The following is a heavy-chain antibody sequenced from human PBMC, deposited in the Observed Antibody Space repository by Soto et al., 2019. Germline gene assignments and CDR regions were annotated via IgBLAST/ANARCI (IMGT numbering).Heavy chain of an antibody. CDR3: ARSNCSGGSCLCFDY. CDR2: MNPNSGNT. D-gene: IGHD2-15*01. V-gene: IGHV1-8*01. CDR1: GYTFTSYD. J-gene: IGHJ4*02. Sequence: ASVKVSCKASGYTFTSYDINWVRQATGQGLEWMGWMNPNSGNTDYAQKFQGRVTMTRNTSISTAYMELSRLRSDDTAVYYCARSNCSGGSCLCFDYWGQGTLVTVSS.